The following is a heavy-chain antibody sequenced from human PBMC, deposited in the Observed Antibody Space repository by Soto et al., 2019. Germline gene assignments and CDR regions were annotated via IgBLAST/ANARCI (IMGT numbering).Heavy chain of an antibody. J-gene: IGHJ4*02. CDR3: ASGKEQQVDY. CDR2: IKQDGSEK. V-gene: IGHV3-7*01. CDR1: GFTFSSYW. Sequence: EVQLVESGGGLVQPGGSLRLSCAASGFTFSSYWMSWVRQAPGKGLEWVANIKQDGSEKYYVDSVKGRFTISRDNAKNALYLQMNRLRAEDTAVYYCASGKEQQVDYLGQGTLVTVSS. D-gene: IGHD6-13*01.